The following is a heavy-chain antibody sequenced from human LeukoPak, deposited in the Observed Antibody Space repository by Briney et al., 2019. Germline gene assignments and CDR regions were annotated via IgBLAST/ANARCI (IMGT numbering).Heavy chain of an antibody. V-gene: IGHV3-48*03. J-gene: IGHJ6*04. Sequence: PGGSLRLSCVASGFTFSSYEMNWVRQAPGKGLEWVSYISSSGSTIYYADSVKGRFTIPRDNAKNSLYLQMNSLRAEDTAVYYCAELGITMIGGVWGKGTTVTISS. CDR2: ISSSGSTI. CDR1: GFTFSSYE. CDR3: AELGITMIGGV. D-gene: IGHD3-10*02.